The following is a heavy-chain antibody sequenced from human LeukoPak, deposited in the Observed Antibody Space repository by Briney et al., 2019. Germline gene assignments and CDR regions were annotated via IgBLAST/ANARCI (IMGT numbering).Heavy chain of an antibody. V-gene: IGHV4-39*02. CDR1: GGSIISTNYY. D-gene: IGHD3-3*01. Sequence: SETLSLTCSVSGGSIISTNYYWGWIRQPPGKGLEWIGSIYQSGSGSSYYNPSLKSRVTISGDTSKNHFFLRLSSVTAADTAVYYCASTLRFLPYRRFDYWDQGTLVTVPS. CDR3: ASTLRFLPYRRFDY. J-gene: IGHJ4*02. CDR2: IYQSGSGSS.